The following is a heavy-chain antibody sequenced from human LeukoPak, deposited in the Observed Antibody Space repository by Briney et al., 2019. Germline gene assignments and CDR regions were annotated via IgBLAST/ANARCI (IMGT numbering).Heavy chain of an antibody. Sequence: SETLSLTCAVSGASISSYFWSWIRQPPGKGLEWIGYIYYSGSTNYNPSLKSRVTISVDTSKNQFSLKLSSVTAADTAVYYSARARIRDKKSAFDIWGQGTMVTVSS. V-gene: IGHV4-59*01. D-gene: IGHD2-21*01. CDR3: ARARIRDKKSAFDI. J-gene: IGHJ3*02. CDR1: GASISSYF. CDR2: IYYSGST.